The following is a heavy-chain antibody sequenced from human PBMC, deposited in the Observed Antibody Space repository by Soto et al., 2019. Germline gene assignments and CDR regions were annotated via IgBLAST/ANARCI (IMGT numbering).Heavy chain of an antibody. J-gene: IGHJ6*02. CDR2: ISGYNGNT. CDR3: ARGGQAPYYYYGMDV. V-gene: IGHV1-18*01. Sequence: ASVKVSCKASGYTFTNYGFSWVRQAPGQGLEWMGWISGYNGNTKYAEKFQNRVTMTTDTSTNTAHMELRSLRSDDTAVYYCARGGQAPYYYYGMDVWGQGTAVTV. CDR1: GYTFTNYG.